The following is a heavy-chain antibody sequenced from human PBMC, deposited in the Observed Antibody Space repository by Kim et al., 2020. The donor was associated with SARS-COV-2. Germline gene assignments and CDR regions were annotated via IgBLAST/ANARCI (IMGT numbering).Heavy chain of an antibody. V-gene: IGHV1-18*01. D-gene: IGHD2-2*02. J-gene: IGHJ5*02. Sequence: ASVKVSCKASGYTFTSYGISWVRQAPGQGLEWMGWISAYNGNTNYAQKLQGRVTMTTDTSTSTAYMELRSLRSDDTAVYYCARAGDIVVVPAAIRGLDPWGQGTLVTVSS. CDR1: GYTFTSYG. CDR3: ARAGDIVVVPAAIRGLDP. CDR2: ISAYNGNT.